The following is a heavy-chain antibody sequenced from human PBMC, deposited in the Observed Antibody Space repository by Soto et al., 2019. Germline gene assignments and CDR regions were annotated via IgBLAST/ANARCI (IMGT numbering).Heavy chain of an antibody. Sequence: QDKLVQSGAEVKKPGSSVKVSCKASGGTFSSHTFSWVRQAPGQGLEWMGRIIPALGTATYAQKFQGRVTITADESATTVYMELNSLRSEDTAVYYCARPDFGDYWDFELWGRGTLVTVSS. D-gene: IGHD4-17*01. CDR2: IIPALGTA. CDR1: GGTFSSHT. CDR3: ARPDFGDYWDFEL. V-gene: IGHV1-69*08. J-gene: IGHJ2*01.